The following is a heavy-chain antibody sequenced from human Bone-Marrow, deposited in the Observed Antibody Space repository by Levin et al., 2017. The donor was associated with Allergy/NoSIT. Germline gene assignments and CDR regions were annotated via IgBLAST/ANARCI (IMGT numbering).Heavy chain of an antibody. CDR2: IKSKTDGGTA. D-gene: IGHD3-3*01. V-gene: IGHV3-15*01. CDR3: TTLGSGSIDN. Sequence: GGSLRLSCAASGFTFSNAWMSWVRQAPGKGLEWIGPIKSKTDGGTADYAAPVKGRFTISRDDSKNMLYLQMNSLKTEDTAVYYCTTLGSGSIDNWGQGTLVTVFS. CDR1: GFTFSNAW. J-gene: IGHJ4*02.